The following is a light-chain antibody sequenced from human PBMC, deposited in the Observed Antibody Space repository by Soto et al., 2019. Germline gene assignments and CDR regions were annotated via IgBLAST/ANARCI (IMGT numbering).Light chain of an antibody. J-gene: IGKJ4*01. V-gene: IGKV1-5*03. CDR3: QQYRSYPLT. CDR1: QSISSW. CDR2: KAS. Sequence: DIQMTQSPSTLSASVGDRVTITCRASQSISSWLAWFQQKPGKAPKLLIYKASTLESGVPSRFSGSESGTEFTLTISSLQPDDFARYYCQQYRSYPLTFGGGTKVEIK.